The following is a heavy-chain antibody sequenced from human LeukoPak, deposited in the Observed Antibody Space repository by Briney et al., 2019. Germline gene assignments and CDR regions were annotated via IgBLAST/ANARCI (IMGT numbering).Heavy chain of an antibody. CDR3: AREGWGGSYYTFFDY. CDR2: INHSGST. V-gene: IGHV4-34*01. J-gene: IGHJ4*02. CDR1: GGSFSGYY. Sequence: SETLSLTCAVYGGSFSGYYWSWIRQPPGKGLEWIGEINHSGSTNYNPSLKSRVTISADTSKNQFSLKLSSVTAADTAVYYCAREGWGGSYYTFFDYWGQGTLVTVSS. D-gene: IGHD1-26*01.